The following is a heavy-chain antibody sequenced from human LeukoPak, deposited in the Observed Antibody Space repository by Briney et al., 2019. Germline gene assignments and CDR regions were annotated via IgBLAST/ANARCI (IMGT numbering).Heavy chain of an antibody. CDR1: GYTFTSNY. Sequence: ASVKVSCKASGYTFTSNYIHWVRQAPGQGLEWMGWINTNTGNPTYAQGFTGRFVFSLDTSVSTAYLQISSLKAEDTAVYYCARDDGSGRDYWGQGTLVTVSS. CDR3: ARDDGSGRDY. CDR2: INTNTGNP. D-gene: IGHD6-19*01. J-gene: IGHJ4*02. V-gene: IGHV7-4-1*02.